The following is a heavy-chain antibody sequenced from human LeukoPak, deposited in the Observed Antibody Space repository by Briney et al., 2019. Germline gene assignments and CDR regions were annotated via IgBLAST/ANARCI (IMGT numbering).Heavy chain of an antibody. CDR2: ISYDGSNK. J-gene: IGHJ4*02. Sequence: GGSLRLSCAASGFTFSSYAMHWVRQAPGKGLEWVAVISYDGSNKYYADSVKGRFTISRDNSKNTLYLQMNSLRAEDTAVYYCAKDREIVVVPAAHSYFDYWGQGTLVTVSS. D-gene: IGHD2-2*01. CDR3: AKDREIVVVPAAHSYFDY. CDR1: GFTFSSYA. V-gene: IGHV3-30-3*01.